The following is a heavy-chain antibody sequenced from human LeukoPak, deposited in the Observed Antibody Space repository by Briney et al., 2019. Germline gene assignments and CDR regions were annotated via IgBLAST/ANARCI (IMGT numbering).Heavy chain of an antibody. CDR3: ASALHGWPICGGDCCLGSPRR. Sequence: ASVKVSCKASGGTFSSYTISWVRQAPGQGLEWMGRIIPILGIANYAQKFQGRVTITADKSTSTAYMELSSLRSEDTAVYYCASALHGWPICGGDCCLGSPRRWGQETLVTVSS. CDR1: GGTFSSYT. J-gene: IGHJ4*02. CDR2: IIPILGIA. V-gene: IGHV1-69*02. D-gene: IGHD2-21*01.